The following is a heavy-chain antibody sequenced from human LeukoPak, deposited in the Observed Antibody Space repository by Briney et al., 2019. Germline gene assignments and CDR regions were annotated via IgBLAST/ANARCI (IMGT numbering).Heavy chain of an antibody. CDR2: IKSKSVGETT. D-gene: IGHD5-12*01. Sequence: GGSLRLSCAGSGFSLSSYWMTWVRQAPGKGLEWVGRIKSKSVGETTDYAAPVKGRFTISRDDSENTLYLQMNSLKTEDTAVYYCTTHSGNDLRSWGQGTLVTVSS. V-gene: IGHV3-15*01. CDR3: TTHSGNDLRS. J-gene: IGHJ5*02. CDR1: GFSLSSYW.